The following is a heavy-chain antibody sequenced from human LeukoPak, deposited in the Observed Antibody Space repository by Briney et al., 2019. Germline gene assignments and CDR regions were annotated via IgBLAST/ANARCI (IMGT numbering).Heavy chain of an antibody. CDR3: ARVVAGATMAFDY. CDR1: GYSISSGYY. J-gene: IGHJ4*02. CDR2: IYHSGST. D-gene: IGHD1-26*01. V-gene: IGHV4-38-2*02. Sequence: SETLSLTCTVSGYSISSGYYWGWIRQPPGKGLEWIGSIYHSGSTYYNPSLKSRVTISVDTSKNQFSLKLSSVTAADTAVYYCARVVAGATMAFDYWGQGTLVTVSS.